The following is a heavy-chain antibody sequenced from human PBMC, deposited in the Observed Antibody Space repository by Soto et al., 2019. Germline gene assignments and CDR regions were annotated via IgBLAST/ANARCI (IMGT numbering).Heavy chain of an antibody. CDR1: GGTFSSYA. D-gene: IGHD3-9*01. J-gene: IGHJ4*02. Sequence: QVQLVQSGAEVKKPGSSVKVSCKASGGTFSSYAISWVRQAPGQGLEWMGGIIPIFGTANYAQNFQGRVTINADESTSTAYMELRSMRSEDTDVYYCASTDFEWLPRGSDYWGQGTLVTVSS. V-gene: IGHV1-69*12. CDR2: IIPIFGTA. CDR3: ASTDFEWLPRGSDY.